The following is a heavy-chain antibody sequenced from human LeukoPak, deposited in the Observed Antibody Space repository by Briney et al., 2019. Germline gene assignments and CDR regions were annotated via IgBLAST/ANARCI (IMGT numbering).Heavy chain of an antibody. J-gene: IGHJ4*02. V-gene: IGHV3-33*01. Sequence: PGGSLRLSCVASGFTFSSRGMHWVRQAPGKGLEWVAVIWYDGSNKYYADSVKGRFTISGDNSKNTLYLEMSSLRAEDTAVYYCTSFEYWGQGTLVTVSS. CDR1: GFTFSSRG. CDR2: IWYDGSNK. CDR3: TSFEY.